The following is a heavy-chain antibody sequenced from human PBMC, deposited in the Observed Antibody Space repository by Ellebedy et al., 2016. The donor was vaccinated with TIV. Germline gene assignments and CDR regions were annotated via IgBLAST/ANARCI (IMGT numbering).Heavy chain of an antibody. CDR1: GFTFSSYG. J-gene: IGHJ4*02. V-gene: IGHV3-30*18. D-gene: IGHD3-10*01. Sequence: GGSLRLSCAASGFTFSSYGMHWVRQAPGKGLEWVAVISYDGTNKYYADSVKGRFTISRDNSKNTLCLQMNSLRAEDTAIYYCAKTPFGRFESWGQGSLVTVSS. CDR3: AKTPFGRFES. CDR2: ISYDGTNK.